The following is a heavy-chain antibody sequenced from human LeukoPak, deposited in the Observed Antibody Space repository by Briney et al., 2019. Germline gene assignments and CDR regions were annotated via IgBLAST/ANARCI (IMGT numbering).Heavy chain of an antibody. V-gene: IGHV3-30*03. CDR3: ARDRSDSFDY. D-gene: IGHD3/OR15-3a*01. CDR2: ISYDGSNK. J-gene: IGHJ4*02. Sequence: GRSLRLSCAASGFTFSSSGMHWVRQAPGKGLEWVAVISYDGSNKYYADSVKGRFTISRDNSKNTLYPQMNSLRAEDTAVYYCARDRSDSFDYWGQGTLVTVSS. CDR1: GFTFSSSG.